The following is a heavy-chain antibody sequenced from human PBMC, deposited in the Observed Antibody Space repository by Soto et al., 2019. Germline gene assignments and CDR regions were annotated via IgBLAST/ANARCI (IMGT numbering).Heavy chain of an antibody. D-gene: IGHD3-9*01. CDR3: ARIKGIRYDWVADGMDV. J-gene: IGHJ6*02. CDR2: TYWNGDK. CDR1: GFSLSTTGVG. Sequence: SGPTLVKPTQTLTLTCTFSGFSLSTTGVGVGWIRQPPGKALESLALTYWNGDKRYRRTVRSRLTITKDTSRNQVLLTMTNMDPVDTATYYCARIKGIRYDWVADGMDVWGQGTTVTVSS. V-gene: IGHV2-5*01.